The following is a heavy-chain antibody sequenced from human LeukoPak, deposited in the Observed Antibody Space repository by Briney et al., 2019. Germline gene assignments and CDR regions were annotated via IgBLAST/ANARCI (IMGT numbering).Heavy chain of an antibody. CDR1: GYIFSSYW. V-gene: IGHV5-51*01. CDR2: IYPGGSQT. CDR3: ARVLDNTGFYYPFDY. Sequence: GESLKISCKGSGYIFSSYWIGWVRQKPGKGLEWVGLIYPGGSQTRYSPSFQGQVTISADKSLSTASLQWSSLKASDTAFYYCARVLDNTGFYYPFDYWGQGTLVTVSS. J-gene: IGHJ4*02. D-gene: IGHD3-22*01.